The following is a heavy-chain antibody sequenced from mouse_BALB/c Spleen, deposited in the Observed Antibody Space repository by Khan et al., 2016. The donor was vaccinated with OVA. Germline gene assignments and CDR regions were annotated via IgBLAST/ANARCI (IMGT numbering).Heavy chain of an antibody. CDR2: INTGGAYT. V-gene: IGHV5-6*01. CDR1: GFTFSTYG. J-gene: IGHJ3*01. D-gene: IGHD1-1*01. CDR3: ARLAYYYNSEGFAY. Sequence: EVQGVESGGDFVRPGGSLKLSCAASGFTFSTYGMSWVRQTPDKRLEWVATINTGGAYTYYPDSVKGRFTISRDNAKNTPYLQLSSLKSEDTAIXYCARLAYYYNSEGFAYWGQGTLVTVSA.